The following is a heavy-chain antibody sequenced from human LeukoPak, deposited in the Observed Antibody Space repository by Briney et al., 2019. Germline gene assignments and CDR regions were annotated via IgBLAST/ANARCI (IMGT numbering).Heavy chain of an antibody. CDR1: GDSVPSNSAA. CDR3: AREVTMVRGVINPFDI. Sequence: SQTLSLTCAISGDSVPSNSAAWNWIRQSPSRGLEWLGRTYYRSKWYNDYAVSVKSRTTINPDTSKHQVSLKLNSVTPEDTAVYYCAREVTMVRGVINPFDIWGQGTMVTVSS. V-gene: IGHV6-1*01. CDR2: TYYRSKWYN. D-gene: IGHD3-10*01. J-gene: IGHJ3*02.